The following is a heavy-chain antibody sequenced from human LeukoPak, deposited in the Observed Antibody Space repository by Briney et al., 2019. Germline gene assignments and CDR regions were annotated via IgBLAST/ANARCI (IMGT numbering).Heavy chain of an antibody. J-gene: IGHJ4*02. V-gene: IGHV3-7*01. D-gene: IGHD2-2*02. Sequence: GGSLRLSCAASGFTFTTFWMSWVRQAPGKGLEWVANIKQDGSERYYVDSVKGRFTISRDNAKNSLYLQMNSLRAEDTAVYYCARARYCSSTSCYIGFDYWGQGTLVTVSS. CDR1: GFTFTTFW. CDR2: IKQDGSER. CDR3: ARARYCSSTSCYIGFDY.